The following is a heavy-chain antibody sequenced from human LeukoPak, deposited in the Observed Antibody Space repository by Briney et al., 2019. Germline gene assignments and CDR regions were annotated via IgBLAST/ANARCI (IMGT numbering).Heavy chain of an antibody. V-gene: IGHV4-39*07. CDR2: IYYSGST. Sequence: SETLSLNCTVSGGSISSSSYYWGWIRQPPGKGLEWIGSIYYSGSTYYNPSLKSRVTMSVDTSKNQFSLKLSSVTAADTAVYYCAREDFWSGYFLLNYWGQGTLVTVSS. D-gene: IGHD3-3*01. CDR1: GGSISSSSYY. J-gene: IGHJ4*02. CDR3: AREDFWSGYFLLNY.